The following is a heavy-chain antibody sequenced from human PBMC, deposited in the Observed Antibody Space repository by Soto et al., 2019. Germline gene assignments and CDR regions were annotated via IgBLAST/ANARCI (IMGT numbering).Heavy chain of an antibody. CDR1: GGSISSSSYY. D-gene: IGHD2-8*01. V-gene: IGHV4-39*01. CDR2: IYYSGST. CDR3: ARHTERFRYCTNGVCYTGPNWFDP. J-gene: IGHJ5*02. Sequence: QLQLQESGPGLVKPSETLSLTCTVSGGSISSSSYYWGWIRQPPGKGLEWIGSIYYSGSTYYNPSLKSRVTISVDTSKNQFSLKLSSVTAADTAVYYCARHTERFRYCTNGVCYTGPNWFDPWGQGTLVTVSS.